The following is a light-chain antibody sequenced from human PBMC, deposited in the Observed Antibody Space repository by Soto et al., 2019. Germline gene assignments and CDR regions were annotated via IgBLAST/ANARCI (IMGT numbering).Light chain of an antibody. V-gene: IGLV1-44*01. CDR2: SDN. CDR3: AAWDDSLNGHWV. J-gene: IGLJ3*02. CDR1: SSNIGRNT. Sequence: QSVLTQPPSASGTPGQSVTISCSGSSSNIGRNTVNWYQHLPGTAPKLLIYSDNQRPSGVPDRFSGSKSGTSASLAISGLQSGDEADYYCAAWDDSLNGHWVFGGGTKLTVL.